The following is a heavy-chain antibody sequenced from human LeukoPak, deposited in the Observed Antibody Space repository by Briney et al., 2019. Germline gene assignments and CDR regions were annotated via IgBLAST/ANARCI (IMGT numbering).Heavy chain of an antibody. CDR1: GYTFTSYG. V-gene: IGHV1-18*01. D-gene: IGHD2-21*02. CDR3: ATSKPAYCGGDCYSDY. J-gene: IGHJ4*02. Sequence: GASVKVSCKASGYTFTSYGISWVRQAPGQGLEWMGWISAYNGNTNYAQKLQGRVTMTTDTSTSTAYMELRSLRSDDTAVYYCATSKPAYCGGDCYSDYWGQGTLVTVSS. CDR2: ISAYNGNT.